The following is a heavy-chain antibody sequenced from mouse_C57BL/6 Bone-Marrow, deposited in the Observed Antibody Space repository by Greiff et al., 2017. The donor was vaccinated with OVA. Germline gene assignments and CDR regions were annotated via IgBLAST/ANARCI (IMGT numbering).Heavy chain of an antibody. J-gene: IGHJ4*01. D-gene: IGHD2-1*01. CDR2: INPGSGGT. CDR1: GYAFTNYL. Sequence: QVQLQQSGAELVRPGTSVKVSCKASGYAFTNYLIEWVKQRPGQGLEWIGVINPGSGGTTYNEKFKGKATLTADKSSSTAYMQLSSLTSEDSAVYFGARSGYGNYYAMDYWGQGTSDTVSS. CDR3: ARSGYGNYYAMDY. V-gene: IGHV1-54*01.